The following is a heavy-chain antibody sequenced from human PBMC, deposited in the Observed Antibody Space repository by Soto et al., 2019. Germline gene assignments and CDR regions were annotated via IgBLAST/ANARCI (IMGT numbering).Heavy chain of an antibody. V-gene: IGHV4-34*01. Sequence: SETLSLTCAVYGGSFSGYYWSWIRQPPGKGLEWFGEINHSGSTNYNPSLKSRVTISVDTSKNQFSLKLSPVTAADTAVYYCARGKGYYYGSGSYYSADYYYYYMDVWGKGTTVT. J-gene: IGHJ6*03. CDR1: GGSFSGYY. D-gene: IGHD3-10*01. CDR3: ARGKGYYYGSGSYYSADYYYYYMDV. CDR2: INHSGST.